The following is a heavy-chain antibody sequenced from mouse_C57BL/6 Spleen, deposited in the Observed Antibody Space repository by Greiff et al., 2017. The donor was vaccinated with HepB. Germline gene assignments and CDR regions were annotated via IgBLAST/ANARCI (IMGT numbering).Heavy chain of an antibody. D-gene: IGHD3-2*02. CDR1: GYTFTDYE. J-gene: IGHJ3*01. V-gene: IGHV1-15*01. Sequence: VKLVESGAELVRPGASVTLSCKASGYTFTDYEMHWVKQTPVHGLEWIGAIDPETGGTAYNQKFKGKAILTADKSSSTAYMELRSLTSEDSAVYYCTQGSSGYFYWGQGTLVTVSA. CDR2: IDPETGGT. CDR3: TQGSSGYFY.